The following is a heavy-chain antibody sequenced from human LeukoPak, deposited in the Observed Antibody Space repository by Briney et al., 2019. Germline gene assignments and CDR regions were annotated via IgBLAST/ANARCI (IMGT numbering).Heavy chain of an antibody. CDR2: IWYDGSNK. D-gene: IGHD6-19*01. J-gene: IGHJ4*02. V-gene: IGHV3-33*01. CDR1: GFTFSSYG. Sequence: GGSLRLSCAASGFTFSSYGMHWVRQAPGKGLEWVAVIWYDGSNKYYADSVKGRFTISRDNSKNTLYLQMNSLRAEDTAVYYCARDHYSSGWYYFDYWGQGTLVTVSS. CDR3: ARDHYSSGWYYFDY.